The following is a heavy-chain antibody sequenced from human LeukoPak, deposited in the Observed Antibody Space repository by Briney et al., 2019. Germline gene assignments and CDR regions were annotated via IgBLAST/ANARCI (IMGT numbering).Heavy chain of an antibody. J-gene: IGHJ4*02. CDR2: INHSGST. CDR1: GGSFSGYY. Sequence: SETLSLTCAVYGGSFSGYYWSWIRQPPGKGLEWIWEINHSGSTNYNPSLKSRVTISVDTSKNQFSLKLSSVTAADTAVYYCAGTPYSSGWEFDYWGQGTLVTVSS. V-gene: IGHV4-34*01. D-gene: IGHD6-19*01. CDR3: AGTPYSSGWEFDY.